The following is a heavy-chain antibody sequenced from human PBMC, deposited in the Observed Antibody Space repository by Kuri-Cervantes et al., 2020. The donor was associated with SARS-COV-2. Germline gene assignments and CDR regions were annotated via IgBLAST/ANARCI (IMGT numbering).Heavy chain of an antibody. V-gene: IGHV1-18*04. CDR3: ARGGVGATLY. D-gene: IGHD1-26*01. J-gene: IGHJ4*02. CDR2: ISTYNSNL. Sequence: ASVKVSCKASGYSFTSYGISWVRQAPGQGLEWMGWISTYNSNLKYAQKFQGRVTMTTDTSPSTAYMELRSLRSDDTAVYFCARGGVGATLYWGKGTLVTVSS. CDR1: GYSFTSYG.